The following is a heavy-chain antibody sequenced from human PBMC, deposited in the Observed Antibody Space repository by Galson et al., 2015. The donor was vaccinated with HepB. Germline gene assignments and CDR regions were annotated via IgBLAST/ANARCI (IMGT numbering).Heavy chain of an antibody. J-gene: IGHJ6*03. Sequence: SLRLSCAASGFTLSSYGMNWVRQAPGKGLEWVSFISSGSSYIYYADSVKGRFTISRDNAKKPLYLQMNSLRVEDTAMYYCARRGPGTGFYHYYVDVWGKGTTVTVSS. CDR3: ARRGPGTGFYHYYVDV. V-gene: IGHV3-21*01. D-gene: IGHD1-14*01. CDR1: GFTLSSYG. CDR2: ISSGSSYI.